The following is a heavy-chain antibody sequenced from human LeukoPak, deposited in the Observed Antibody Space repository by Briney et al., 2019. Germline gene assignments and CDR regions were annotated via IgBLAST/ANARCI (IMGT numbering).Heavy chain of an antibody. J-gene: IGHJ4*02. CDR2: IGISSHNI. CDR3: ARENNIAARPFFDY. V-gene: IGHV3-21*01. Sequence: PGGSLRLSCAASGITFSSYSMNWVRQAPGKGLEWVSSIGISSHNIYYADSVKGRFTISRDNAKNSLTLQMNSLRAEDTAVYYCARENNIAARPFFDYWGQGTLVAVSS. CDR1: GITFSSYS. D-gene: IGHD6-6*01.